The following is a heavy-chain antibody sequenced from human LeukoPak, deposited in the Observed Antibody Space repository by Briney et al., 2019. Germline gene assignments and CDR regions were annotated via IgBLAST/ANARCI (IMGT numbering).Heavy chain of an antibody. Sequence: SVKVSCKASGGTFSSYAISWVRQAPGQGLEWMGGIIPIFGTANYAQKFQGRVTITADESTSTAYMELSSLRSEDTAVYYCARLAGYSSSWFGGLDYWGQGTLVTVSS. V-gene: IGHV1-69*13. D-gene: IGHD6-13*01. J-gene: IGHJ4*02. CDR3: ARLAGYSSSWFGGLDY. CDR2: IIPIFGTA. CDR1: GGTFSSYA.